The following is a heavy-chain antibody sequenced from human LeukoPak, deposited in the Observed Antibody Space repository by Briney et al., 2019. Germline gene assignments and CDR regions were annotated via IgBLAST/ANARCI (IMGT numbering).Heavy chain of an antibody. CDR3: AREGLEYQLPVDAFDI. CDR2: IYTSGIT. D-gene: IGHD2-2*01. Sequence: SQTLSLTCTVSGGSISSGSYYWNWIRQPAGKGLEWIGHIYTSGITNYNPSLKSRVTISVDTSKNQFSLKLSSVTAADTAVYYCAREGLEYQLPVDAFDIWGQGTMVTVSS. V-gene: IGHV4-61*09. CDR1: GGSISSGSYY. J-gene: IGHJ3*02.